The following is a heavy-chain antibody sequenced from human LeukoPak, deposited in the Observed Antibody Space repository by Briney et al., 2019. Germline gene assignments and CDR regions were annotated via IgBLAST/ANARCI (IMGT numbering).Heavy chain of an antibody. CDR1: GYSISSSNW. Sequence: SETLSLTCAVSGYSISSSNWWGWIRQPPGEGLEGIGYIYYRGSTYYNPSLKSRVTMSVDTSKNQSCLKLSSVTAVDTAVYYCARVGYCSGGSCSGFDYWGQGTLVTVSS. D-gene: IGHD2-15*01. J-gene: IGHJ4*02. V-gene: IGHV4-28*01. CDR2: IYYRGST. CDR3: ARVGYCSGGSCSGFDY.